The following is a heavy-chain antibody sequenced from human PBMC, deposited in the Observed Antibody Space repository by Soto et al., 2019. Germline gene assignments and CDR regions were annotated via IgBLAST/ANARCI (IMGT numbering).Heavy chain of an antibody. J-gene: IGHJ5*02. CDR3: AACINGYGSFGH. Sequence: QVQLQESGPGLVKPSQTLSLTCTVSGGSVSSGGYYWSWIRQHPGKGLEWIGYIYYSGSTYYNPSLKSRVTISVDTSKNQFSLKLDSVTDADTAVYYCAACINGYGSFGHWGQGTLVTVSS. CDR2: IYYSGST. V-gene: IGHV4-31*03. D-gene: IGHD2-8*01. CDR1: GGSVSSGGYY.